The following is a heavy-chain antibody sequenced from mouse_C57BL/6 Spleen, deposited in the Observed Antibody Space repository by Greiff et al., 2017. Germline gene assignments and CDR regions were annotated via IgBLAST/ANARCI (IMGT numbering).Heavy chain of an antibody. CDR2: IYPGDGDT. Sequence: VQLQQSGPELVKPGASVKISCKASGYAFSSSWMNWVKQRPGKGLEWIGRIYPGDGDTNYNGKFKGKATLTADKSSSTAYMQLSSLTSEDSAVYVCARGRETGTYDYWGQGTTLTVSS. D-gene: IGHD4-1*01. CDR3: ARGRETGTYDY. CDR1: GYAFSSSW. V-gene: IGHV1-82*01. J-gene: IGHJ2*01.